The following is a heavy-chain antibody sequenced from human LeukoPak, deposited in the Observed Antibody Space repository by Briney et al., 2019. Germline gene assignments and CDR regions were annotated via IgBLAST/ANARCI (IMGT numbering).Heavy chain of an antibody. J-gene: IGHJ4*02. D-gene: IGHD3-22*01. CDR1: GFTFDDFA. CDR3: AGSGFSFDY. Sequence: GGSLRLSCAASGFTFDDFAIHWVRQAPGKGLEWVSGISWNSGSIGYADSVKGRFTISRDNAKNSVYLQMNSLRAEDTALYYCAGSGFSFDYWGQGTLVTVSS. CDR2: ISWNSGSI. V-gene: IGHV3-9*01.